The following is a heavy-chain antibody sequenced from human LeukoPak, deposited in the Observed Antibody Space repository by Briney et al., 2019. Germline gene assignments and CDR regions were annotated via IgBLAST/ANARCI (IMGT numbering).Heavy chain of an antibody. CDR1: GFPFSDYW. CDR2: INREGNEK. J-gene: IGHJ4*02. D-gene: IGHD1-26*01. CDR3: ARVGTWELQRVFDF. V-gene: IGHV3-7*01. Sequence: GGSLRLSCATFGFPFSDYWMTWVRQVPGKGLEWVANINREGNEKYYVDSVKGRFTISRDNAKNSVDLQMDSLRVEDTAVYYCARVGTWELQRVFDFWGQGTLVTVSS.